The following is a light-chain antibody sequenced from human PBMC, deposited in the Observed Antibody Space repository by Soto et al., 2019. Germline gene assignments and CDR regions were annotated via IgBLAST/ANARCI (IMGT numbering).Light chain of an antibody. CDR3: QSYGSSRT. Sequence: EVVLTQSPGSLSLSPGDRATLSCRAGQSLVNTYVAWYQQKAGQAPRLLIYDASTRATGIPDRFSGSGSGTDFTLSISRLEPEDFAVYYCQSYGSSRTFGHGTKVDIK. CDR1: QSLVNTY. V-gene: IGKV3-20*01. CDR2: DAS. J-gene: IGKJ1*01.